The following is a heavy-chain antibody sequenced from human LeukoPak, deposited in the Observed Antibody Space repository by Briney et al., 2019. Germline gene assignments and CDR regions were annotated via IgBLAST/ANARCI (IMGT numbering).Heavy chain of an antibody. CDR2: ISAYNGDT. D-gene: IGHD3-22*01. CDR3: ARVSSLGITMIVVVSHFDY. J-gene: IGHJ4*02. CDR1: GYTFTSYG. Sequence: GASVKVSCKASGYTFTSYGISWVRQVPGQGLEWMGWISAYNGDTIYALRLQGRVTMTTDTSTSTAYMELRSLRSDDTAVYYCARVSSLGITMIVVVSHFDYWGQGTLVTVSS. V-gene: IGHV1-18*01.